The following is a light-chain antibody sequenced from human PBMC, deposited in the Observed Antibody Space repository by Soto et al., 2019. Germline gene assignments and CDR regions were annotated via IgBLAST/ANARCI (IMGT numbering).Light chain of an antibody. CDR3: HHYDSYSST. V-gene: IGKV1-5*03. Sequence: DIQMTQSPSSRSSSVVDGGTSTCGASESMSRWLAWVNKKPGKAPKLLIYKAHTLEDGAPPRFSGSGSGTEFTLTLTSLQRDDFANYYCHHYDSYSSTFGKGPKV. CDR1: ESMSRW. CDR2: KAH. J-gene: IGKJ1*01.